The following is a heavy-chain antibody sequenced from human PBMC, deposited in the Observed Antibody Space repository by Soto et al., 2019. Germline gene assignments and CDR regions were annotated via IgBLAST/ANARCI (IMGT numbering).Heavy chain of an antibody. CDR1: GFTFSSYG. J-gene: IGHJ4*02. Sequence: QVQLVESGGGVVQPGRSLRLSCAASGFTFSSYGMHWVRQAPGKGLEWVAVISYDGSNKYYADSVKGRFTISRDNSKTTVYLQMNCLRAEDTAVYYCAKDRPPYSSSWYYFDYWGQGTLVTVSS. D-gene: IGHD6-13*01. CDR3: AKDRPPYSSSWYYFDY. V-gene: IGHV3-30*18. CDR2: ISYDGSNK.